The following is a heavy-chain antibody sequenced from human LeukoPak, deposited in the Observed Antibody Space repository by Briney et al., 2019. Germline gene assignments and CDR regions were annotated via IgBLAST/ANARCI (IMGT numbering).Heavy chain of an antibody. Sequence: GASVKVSCKASGYTFTSYYMHWVRQAPGQGLEWMGIINPSGGSTSYAQKFQGRVTMTRDMSTSTVYMELSSLRSEDTAVYYCARESVPFSPRKSKIFDYWGQGTLVTVSS. CDR3: ARESVPFSPRKSKIFDY. D-gene: IGHD1-14*01. V-gene: IGHV1-46*01. CDR1: GYTFTSYY. J-gene: IGHJ4*02. CDR2: INPSGGST.